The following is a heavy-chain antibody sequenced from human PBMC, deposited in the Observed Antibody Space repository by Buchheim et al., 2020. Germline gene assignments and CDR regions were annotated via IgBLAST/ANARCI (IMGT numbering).Heavy chain of an antibody. Sequence: QVPLVESGGGVVQPGRSLRLSCAASGFTFSSYGMHWVRQAPGKGLEWVAVISYDGSNKYYADSVKGRFTISRDNSKNTLYLQMNSLRAEDTAVYYCAKDGQSYYYYYYGMDVWGQGTT. V-gene: IGHV3-30*18. D-gene: IGHD6-19*01. J-gene: IGHJ6*02. CDR2: ISYDGSNK. CDR1: GFTFSSYG. CDR3: AKDGQSYYYYYYGMDV.